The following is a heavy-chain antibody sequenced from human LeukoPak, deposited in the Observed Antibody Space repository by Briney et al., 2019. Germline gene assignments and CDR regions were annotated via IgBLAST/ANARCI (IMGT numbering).Heavy chain of an antibody. CDR1: GYTFTGYY. CDR2: INPNSGGT. CDR3: ARGGRPMGIAAAGTSKYYMDV. V-gene: IGHV1-2*02. J-gene: IGHJ6*03. D-gene: IGHD6-13*01. Sequence: ASVKVSCKASGYTFTGYYMHWVRQAPGQGLEWMGWINPNSGGTNYAQKSQGRVTMTRDTSISTAYMELSRLRSDDTAVYYCARGGRPMGIAAAGTSKYYMDVWGKGTTVTVSS.